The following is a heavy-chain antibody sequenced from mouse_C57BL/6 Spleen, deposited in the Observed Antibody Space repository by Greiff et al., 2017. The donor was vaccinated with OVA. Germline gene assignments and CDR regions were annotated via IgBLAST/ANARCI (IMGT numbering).Heavy chain of an antibody. CDR1: GYTFPSYW. D-gene: IGHD1-1*01. J-gene: IGHJ4*01. CDR3: ARDYYYGSSHAMDY. CDR2: INPSSGYT. Sequence: QVPLQQSGAVLAKPVASVKLSCTASGYTFPSYWLHWVKHRPGPGLEWIGYINPSSGYTKSNQKFKDKATLTADKSSSTAYMQLSSLTYEDSAVYYCARDYYYGSSHAMDYWGQGTSVTVSS. V-gene: IGHV1-7*01.